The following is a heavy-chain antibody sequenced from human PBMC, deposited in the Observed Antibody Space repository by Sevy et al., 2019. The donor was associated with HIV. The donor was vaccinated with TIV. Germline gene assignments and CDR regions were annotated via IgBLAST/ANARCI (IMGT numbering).Heavy chain of an antibody. Sequence: ATVKVSCKASGYTFTTYYMHWVRQAPGQGLEWMGIIIPSGGSTTYAQKFQGRITMTRDTSTSTVYMELSSLRSEDTGIYYCASGTGVWGQGTLVTVSS. CDR2: IIPSGGST. J-gene: IGHJ4*02. D-gene: IGHD1-26*01. CDR1: GYTFTTYY. V-gene: IGHV1-46*01. CDR3: ASGTGV.